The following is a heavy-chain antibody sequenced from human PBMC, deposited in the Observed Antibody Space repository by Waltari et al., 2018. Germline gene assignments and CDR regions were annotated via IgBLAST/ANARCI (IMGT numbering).Heavy chain of an antibody. J-gene: IGHJ3*02. CDR1: GFSVGHSY. CDR3: ATFSNWVHDTFDI. V-gene: IGHV3-53*01. D-gene: IGHD3-16*01. CDR2: IYGVDST. Sequence: EVQLVESGGGLIQPGGSLRLSCAASGFSVGHSYVSWVRQAPGKGLEWISFIYGVDSTLYVDSVKGRFTVSRDNSKNTVHLQMNSVRVDDTAVYYCATFSNWVHDTFDIWGQGTLVSVSS.